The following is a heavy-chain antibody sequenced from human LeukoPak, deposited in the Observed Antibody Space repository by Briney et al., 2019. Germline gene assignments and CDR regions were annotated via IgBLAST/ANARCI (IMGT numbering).Heavy chain of an antibody. J-gene: IGHJ4*02. CDR2: IYYSGST. Sequence: SETLSLTCTVSGGSISSSSYYWGWIRQPPGKGLEWIGSIYYSGSTYYNPSLKSPVTISVDTSKNQFSLKLSSVTAADTAVYYCARGGYNWNYFDYWGQGTLVTVSS. D-gene: IGHD1-1*01. V-gene: IGHV4-39*07. CDR1: GGSISSSSYY. CDR3: ARGGYNWNYFDY.